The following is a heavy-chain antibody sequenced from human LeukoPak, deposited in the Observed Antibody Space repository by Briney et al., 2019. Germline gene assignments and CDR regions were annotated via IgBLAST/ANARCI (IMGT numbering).Heavy chain of an antibody. CDR3: ARGRVRMVRGVIGPSFDY. J-gene: IGHJ4*02. Sequence: SETLSLTCAVYSGSFSGYYWSWIRQPPGKGLEWIGEINHSGSTNYNPSLKSRVTISVDTSKNQFSLKLSSVTAADTAVYYCARGRVRMVRGVIGPSFDYWGQGTLVTVSS. CDR1: SGSFSGYY. V-gene: IGHV4-34*01. D-gene: IGHD3-10*01. CDR2: INHSGST.